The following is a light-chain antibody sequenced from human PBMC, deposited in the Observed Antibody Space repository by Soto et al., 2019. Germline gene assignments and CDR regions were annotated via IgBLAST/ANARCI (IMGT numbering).Light chain of an antibody. CDR3: ATWDDSLIGQV. V-gene: IGLV1-44*01. J-gene: IGLJ3*02. Sequence: QSVLTQPPSASGTPGQRVTISCSGSSSNIGSNSVNWYQQLPGTAPKLLISSNTQRPSWVPDRFSGPKSGTSASLAISGLQSEDEADYYCATWDDSLIGQVFGGGTKLTVL. CDR1: SSNIGSNS. CDR2: SNT.